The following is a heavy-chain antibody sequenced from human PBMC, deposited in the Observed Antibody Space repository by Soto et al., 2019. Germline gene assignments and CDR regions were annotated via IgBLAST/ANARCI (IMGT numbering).Heavy chain of an antibody. V-gene: IGHV4-59*11. CDR2: IYFRGST. CDR1: GGSISSHY. CDR3: ARDGREASGMDV. D-gene: IGHD1-26*01. J-gene: IGHJ6*02. Sequence: SETLSLTCTVSGGSISSHYWSWVRQAPGKGLEWIGHIYFRGSTSYNPSLRSRSTISVDTSNNQFSLKLNSVTTADTAVYYCARDGREASGMDVWGQGTKVTVSS.